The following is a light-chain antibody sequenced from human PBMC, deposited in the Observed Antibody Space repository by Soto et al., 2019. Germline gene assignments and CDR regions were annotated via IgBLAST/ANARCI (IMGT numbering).Light chain of an antibody. CDR3: CSYAGSYSYV. Sequence: QSALTEPRSVSGSPGQPVTISCTGTSSDVGGFNYVSWYHQHPGTAPKLRIYDVSKRPSGVPDRFSGSKSGNTASLTISGLQAEDEADYYCCSYAGSYSYVYGTGTKVTVL. CDR1: SSDVGGFNY. J-gene: IGLJ1*01. V-gene: IGLV2-11*01. CDR2: DVS.